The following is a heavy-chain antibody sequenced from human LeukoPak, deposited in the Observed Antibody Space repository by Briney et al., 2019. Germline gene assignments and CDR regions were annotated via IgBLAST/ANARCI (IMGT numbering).Heavy chain of an antibody. Sequence: PSQTLSLTCTVSGGSISSGDHYWRWIRQPPGKGLEWIGYIYYSGSAYYNPSLKSRVTISVDTSKNQFSLKLSPVTAADTAVYYCARGRDYGDNWFDPWGQGTLVTVSS. D-gene: IGHD4/OR15-4a*01. CDR3: ARGRDYGDNWFDP. V-gene: IGHV4-30-4*01. J-gene: IGHJ5*02. CDR2: IYYSGSA. CDR1: GGSISSGDHY.